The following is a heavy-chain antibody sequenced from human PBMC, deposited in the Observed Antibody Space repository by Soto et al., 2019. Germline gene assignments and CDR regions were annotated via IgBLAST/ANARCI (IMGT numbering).Heavy chain of an antibody. CDR2: IYYSGST. J-gene: IGHJ4*02. D-gene: IGHD3-22*01. V-gene: IGHV4-31*03. CDR1: GGSISSGGYY. CDR3: ARTSSGYYDNSDY. Sequence: SETLSLTCTVSGGSISSGGYYWSWIRQHPGKGLEWIGYIYYSGSTYYNPSLKSRVTISVDTSKNQFSLKLSSVTAADTAVYYCARTSSGYYDNSDYCGQATLVPVSS.